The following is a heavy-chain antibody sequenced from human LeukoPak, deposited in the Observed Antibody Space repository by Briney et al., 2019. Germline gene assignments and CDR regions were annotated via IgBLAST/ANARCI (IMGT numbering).Heavy chain of an antibody. CDR3: ARVPLYDSSGYYYPH. V-gene: IGHV1-3*01. CDR1: GYTFTSYG. Sequence: ASVKVSRKTSGYTFTSYGMHWVRQAPGQRPEWMGWINAGNGNTKYSQKFQDRVTITRDTSASTAYMELSSLRSEDTAVYYCARVPLYDSSGYYYPHWGQGTLVTVSS. J-gene: IGHJ1*01. CDR2: INAGNGNT. D-gene: IGHD3-22*01.